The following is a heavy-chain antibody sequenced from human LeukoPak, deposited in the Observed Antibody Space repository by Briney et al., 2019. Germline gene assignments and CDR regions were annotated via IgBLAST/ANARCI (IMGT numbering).Heavy chain of an antibody. D-gene: IGHD3-10*01. V-gene: IGHV1-24*01. J-gene: IGHJ6*02. Sequence: ASVKVSCKVSGYTLTELSMHWVRQAPGKGLEWMGGFDPEDGETIYAQKFQGRVTMTEDTSTDTAYMELSSLRSEDTAVYYCATKPYSITMARGVPPGDYYGMDVWGQGTTVTVSS. CDR3: ATKPYSITMARGVPPGDYYGMDV. CDR2: FDPEDGET. CDR1: GYTLTELS.